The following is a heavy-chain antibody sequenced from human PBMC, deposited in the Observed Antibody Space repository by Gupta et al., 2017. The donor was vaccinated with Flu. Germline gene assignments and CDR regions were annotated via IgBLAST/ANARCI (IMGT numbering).Heavy chain of an antibody. Sequence: QVQLVESGGGVVQPGRSLRLSCAASGFTFSSYGMHWVRQAPGKGLEWVAVIWYDGSNKYYADSVKGRFTISRDNSKNTLYLQMNSLRAEDTAVYYCARYPSRSYYYGMDVWGQGTTVTVSS. J-gene: IGHJ6*02. CDR3: ARYPSRSYYYGMDV. CDR1: GFTFSSYG. CDR2: IWYDGSNK. V-gene: IGHV3-33*01.